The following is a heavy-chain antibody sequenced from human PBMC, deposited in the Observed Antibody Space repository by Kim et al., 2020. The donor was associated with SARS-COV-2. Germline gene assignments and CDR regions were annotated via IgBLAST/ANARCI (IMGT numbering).Heavy chain of an antibody. V-gene: IGHV3-21*01. J-gene: IGHJ3*02. CDR3: AIGVGATRQNAFDI. Sequence: GGSLRLSCAASGFTFSSYSMNWVRQAPGKGLEWVSSISSSSSYIYYADSVKGRFTISRDNAKNSLYLQMNSLRAEDTAVYYCAIGVGATRQNAFDIWGQGTMVTVSS. D-gene: IGHD1-26*01. CDR1: GFTFSSYS. CDR2: ISSSSSYI.